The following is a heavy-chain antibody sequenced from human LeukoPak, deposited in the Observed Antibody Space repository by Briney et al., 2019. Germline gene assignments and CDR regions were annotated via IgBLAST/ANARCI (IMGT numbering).Heavy chain of an antibody. CDR3: ARGYCSSTSCYTERWFDP. Sequence: PSETLSLTCAVYGGSFSGYYWSWIRQPPGKGLEWIGEINHSGSTNYNPSLKSRVTISVDTSKNQFSLKLSSVTAAGTAVYYCARGYCSSTSCYTERWFDPWGQGTLVTVSS. CDR2: INHSGST. D-gene: IGHD2-2*02. CDR1: GGSFSGYY. J-gene: IGHJ5*02. V-gene: IGHV4-34*01.